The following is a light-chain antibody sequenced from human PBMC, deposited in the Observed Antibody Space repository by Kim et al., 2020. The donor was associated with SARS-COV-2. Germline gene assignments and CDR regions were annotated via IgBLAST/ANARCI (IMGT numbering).Light chain of an antibody. Sequence: SLTISCTGTSSDVGVYNYVSWYQQHPGKAPKLMIYDVSNRPSGVSNRFSGSKSGNTASLTISGLQAEDEADYYCSSYTSSSTLDVFGTGTKVTVL. CDR3: SSYTSSSTLDV. CDR2: DVS. V-gene: IGLV2-14*03. J-gene: IGLJ1*01. CDR1: SSDVGVYNY.